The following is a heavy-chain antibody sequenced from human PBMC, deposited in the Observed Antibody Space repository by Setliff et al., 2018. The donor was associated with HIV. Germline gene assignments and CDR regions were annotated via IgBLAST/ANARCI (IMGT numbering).Heavy chain of an antibody. Sequence: SETLSLTCTVSGGSISSGNYYWNWIRQHPGKGLEWIGYIYYSGSTYYNPSLKSRVTISVDTSKNQFSLKLSSVTAADTAVYYCAREFSERSPNPDHYYYYMDVWGKGTTVTVSS. V-gene: IGHV4-31*03. D-gene: IGHD6-19*01. CDR2: IYYSGST. CDR3: AREFSERSPNPDHYYYYMDV. CDR1: GGSISSGNYY. J-gene: IGHJ6*03.